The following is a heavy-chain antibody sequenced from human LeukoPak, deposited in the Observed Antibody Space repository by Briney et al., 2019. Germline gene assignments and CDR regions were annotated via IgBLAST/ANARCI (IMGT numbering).Heavy chain of an antibody. CDR1: GFSLSTSGVG. CDR2: IYWNDDK. V-gene: IGHV2-5*01. J-gene: IGHJ3*02. CDR3: AHSLRRDLVLRDAFDI. Sequence: SGPTLVKPTQTLTLTCTFSGFSLSTSGVGVGWIRQPPGKALEWLALIYWNDDKRYSPSLKSRLTITKDTSKNQVVLTMTNMDPVDTATYYCAHSLRRDLVLRDAFDIWGQGTMVTVSS. D-gene: IGHD2/OR15-2a*01.